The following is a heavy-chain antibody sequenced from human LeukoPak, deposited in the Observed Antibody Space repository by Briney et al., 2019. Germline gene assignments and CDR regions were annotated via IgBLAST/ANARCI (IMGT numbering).Heavy chain of an antibody. Sequence: PGGSLRLSCAASGFTFSSYAMSWVRQAPGKGLEWVSAISGSGGSTYYADSVKGRFTISRDNSKNTLYLQMNSLRAEDTAVFFFQAEDGIRYFDWLLDPFDYWGQGTLVTVSS. V-gene: IGHV3-23*01. D-gene: IGHD3-9*01. CDR3: QAEDGIRYFDWLLDPFDY. CDR1: GFTFSSYA. J-gene: IGHJ4*02. CDR2: ISGSGGST.